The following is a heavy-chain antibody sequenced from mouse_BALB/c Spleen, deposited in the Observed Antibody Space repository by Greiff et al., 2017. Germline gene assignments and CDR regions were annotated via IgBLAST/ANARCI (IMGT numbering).Heavy chain of an antibody. CDR1: GYTFTDYE. CDR3: TRYPSYGSSLFDY. D-gene: IGHD1-1*01. J-gene: IGHJ2*01. CDR2: IDPETGGT. V-gene: IGHV1-15*01. Sequence: QVQLQQPGAELVRPGASVTLSCKASGYTFTDYEMHWVKQTPVHGLEWIGAIDPETGGTAYNQKFKGKATLTADKSSSTAYMELRSLTSEDSAVYYCTRYPSYGSSLFDYWGQGTTLTVSS.